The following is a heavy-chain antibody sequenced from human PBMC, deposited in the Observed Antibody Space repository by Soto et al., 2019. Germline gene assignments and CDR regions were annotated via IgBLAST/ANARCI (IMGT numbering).Heavy chain of an antibody. CDR2: ISWNSGSI. J-gene: IGHJ4*02. Sequence: PGGSLRLSCAASGFTFDDYGMHWVRQAPGKGLEWVSGISWNSGSIGYADSVKGRFIISRDNAKNSLYLEMNSLRAEDTAVYYCARESEDLTSNFDYWGQGTLVTVSS. CDR1: GFTFDDYG. V-gene: IGHV3-9*01. CDR3: ARESEDLTSNFDY.